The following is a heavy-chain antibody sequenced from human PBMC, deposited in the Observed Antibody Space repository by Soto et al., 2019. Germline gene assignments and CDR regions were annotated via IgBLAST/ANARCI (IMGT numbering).Heavy chain of an antibody. CDR3: AKGLFNDFWSGYYESWFDP. V-gene: IGHV3-23*01. CDR2: ISGSGGST. D-gene: IGHD3-3*01. CDR1: GFTFSSYA. J-gene: IGHJ5*02. Sequence: GGSLRLSCAASGFTFSSYAMSWVRQAPGKGLEWVSAISGSGGSTYYADSVKGRFTISRDNSKNTLYLQMNSLRAEDTAVYYCAKGLFNDFWSGYYESWFDPWGQGTLVTSPQ.